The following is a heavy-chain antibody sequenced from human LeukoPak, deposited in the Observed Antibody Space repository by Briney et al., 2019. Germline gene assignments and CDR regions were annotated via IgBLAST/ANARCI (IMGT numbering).Heavy chain of an antibody. CDR2: ISGSGGST. J-gene: IGHJ3*02. CDR3: AKDHYGSGSYPVWLVAFDI. Sequence: GGSLRLSCAASGFTFSSYAMSWVRQAPGKGLEWVSAISGSGGSTYYADSVKGRFTISRDNSKNTLYLQMNSLRAEDTAVYYCAKDHYGSGSYPVWLVAFDIWGQGTMVTVSS. V-gene: IGHV3-23*01. D-gene: IGHD3-10*01. CDR1: GFTFSSYA.